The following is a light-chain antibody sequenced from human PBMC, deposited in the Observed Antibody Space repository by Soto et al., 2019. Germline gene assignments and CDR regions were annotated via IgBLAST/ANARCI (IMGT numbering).Light chain of an antibody. V-gene: IGKV3-15*01. Sequence: EIVMTQSPATLSVSPVERATLSYRASQSFSSNLAWYQQKPGQAPRLLIYGASTRATGIPARFSGSGSGAEFTLTISSLQSEDFAVYYCQQYHDWPPWTFGQGPKVDI. CDR3: QQYHDWPPWT. CDR1: QSFSSN. CDR2: GAS. J-gene: IGKJ1*01.